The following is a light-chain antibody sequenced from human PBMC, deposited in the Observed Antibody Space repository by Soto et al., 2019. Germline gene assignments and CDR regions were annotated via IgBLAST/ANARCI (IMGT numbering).Light chain of an antibody. V-gene: IGKV3-20*01. CDR1: HIISSSY. CDR3: QQYGSSSWT. CDR2: GAS. J-gene: IGKJ1*01. Sequence: IVLTQSPCTLSLSPGKRATLSCRASHIISSSYLAWYQQRPGQAPRLPIYGASSRATGIPDRFSGSGSGTEFTLTISRLAPEDFAVYYCQQYGSSSWTFGQGTQVDIK.